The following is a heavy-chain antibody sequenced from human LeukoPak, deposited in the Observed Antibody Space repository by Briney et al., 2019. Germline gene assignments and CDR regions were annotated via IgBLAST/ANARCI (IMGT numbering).Heavy chain of an antibody. Sequence: ASVKVSCKASGYTFTSFDINWVRQATGQGFEWMGWMNPNSGNTGYAQKFQGRVTMTRDTSISTAYMELSSLRSEDTAVYYCAKIDKLSGYDGNWFDPWGQGTLVTVSS. CDR3: AKIDKLSGYDGNWFDP. D-gene: IGHD5-12*01. CDR2: MNPNSGNT. CDR1: GYTFTSFD. V-gene: IGHV1-8*01. J-gene: IGHJ5*02.